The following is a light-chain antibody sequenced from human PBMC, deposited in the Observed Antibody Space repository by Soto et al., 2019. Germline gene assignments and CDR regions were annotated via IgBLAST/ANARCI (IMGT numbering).Light chain of an antibody. CDR1: QSVSSN. V-gene: IGKV3D-15*01. CDR2: GAS. J-gene: IGKJ5*01. CDR3: QQYNNWPPIT. Sequence: EVMMTQFPDTVSVTAGDAVSLSCRASQSVSSNLAWYQQKPGQAPRLLIYGASTRATGIPARFSGSGSGTEFTLTISSLQSEDFAVYYCQQYNNWPPITFGQGTRLEI.